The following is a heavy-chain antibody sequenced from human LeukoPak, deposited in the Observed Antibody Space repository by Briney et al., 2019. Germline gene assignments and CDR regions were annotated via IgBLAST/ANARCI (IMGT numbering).Heavy chain of an antibody. CDR2: IIPILGIA. CDR1: GGTFSSYT. V-gene: IGHV1-69*04. CDR3: ARDQSGGAAAEFDY. J-gene: IGHJ4*02. D-gene: IGHD6-13*01. Sequence: SVKVSCKASGGTFSSYTISWVRQAPGQGLEWMGRIIPILGIANYAQKFQGRVTITADKSTSTAYMELSSLRAEDTAVYYCARDQSGGAAAEFDYWGQGTLVTVSS.